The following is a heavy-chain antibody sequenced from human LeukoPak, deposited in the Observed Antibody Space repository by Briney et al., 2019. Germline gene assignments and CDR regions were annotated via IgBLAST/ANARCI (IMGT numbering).Heavy chain of an antibody. CDR1: GFTFSSHG. CDR2: ISYDGSTK. Sequence: GGSLRLSCAASGFTFSSHGMQWVRPAPGKGLEWVAVISYDGSTKYYADSVKGRFTTSRDNSKSTLYLQMNSLRAEDTAVYYCAKESGSRSYGAYFPHWGQGTLVTVSS. CDR3: AKESGSRSYGAYFPH. J-gene: IGHJ1*01. V-gene: IGHV3-30*18. D-gene: IGHD6-13*01.